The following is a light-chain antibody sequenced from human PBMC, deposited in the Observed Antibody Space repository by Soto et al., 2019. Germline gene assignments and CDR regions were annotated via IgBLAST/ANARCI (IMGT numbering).Light chain of an antibody. CDR3: QQYNNWPPWT. Sequence: EIVLTQSPATLPFSSGERATLFFRASQSVSSNLAWYQQKPGQAPRLLIYGASTRATGIPARFSGSGSGTEFTLTISSLQSEDFAVYYCQQYNNWPPWTFGQGTKVDIK. V-gene: IGKV3D-15*01. CDR1: QSVSSN. CDR2: GAS. J-gene: IGKJ1*01.